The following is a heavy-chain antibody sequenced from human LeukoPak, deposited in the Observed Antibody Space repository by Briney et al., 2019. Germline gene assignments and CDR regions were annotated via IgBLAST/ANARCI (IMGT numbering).Heavy chain of an antibody. D-gene: IGHD6-19*01. CDR2: ISGSGGST. J-gene: IGHJ4*02. Sequence: GGSLRLSCAASGFTFSSHAMSWVRQAPGKGLEWVSGISGSGGSTYYADSVKGRFTISRDNSKNTLYLQMNSLRAEDTAVYYCAKEPPWLGKLLPFYWGQGTLVTVSS. CDR1: GFTFSSHA. V-gene: IGHV3-23*01. CDR3: AKEPPWLGKLLPFY.